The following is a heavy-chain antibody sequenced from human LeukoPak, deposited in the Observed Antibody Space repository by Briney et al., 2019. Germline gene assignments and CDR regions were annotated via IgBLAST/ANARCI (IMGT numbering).Heavy chain of an antibody. J-gene: IGHJ4*02. CDR1: GFTFSSVA. Sequence: GGSLRLSSAASGFTFSSVAMNWVRQAPGKGLERVSTMSGDATSTYYADSVKGRFTISRDNSKNTLYLQMNSLRAEDTAVYYCAKRTSGSSWYSSDYWGQGTLVTVSS. CDR2: MSGDATST. V-gene: IGHV3-23*01. D-gene: IGHD6-13*01. CDR3: AKRTSGSSWYSSDY.